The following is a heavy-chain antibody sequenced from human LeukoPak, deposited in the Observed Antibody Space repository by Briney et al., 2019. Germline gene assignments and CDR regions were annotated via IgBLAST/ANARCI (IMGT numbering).Heavy chain of an antibody. CDR1: GFTFSSYS. J-gene: IGHJ6*03. CDR2: ISSSSSYI. D-gene: IGHD3-3*01. CDR3: ARDAPYDFWSGYYGYYYYYMDV. Sequence: PGGSLRLSCAASGFTFSSYSMNWVRQAPGKGLEWVSSISSSSSYIYYADSVKGRFTISRDNAKNSLYLQMNSLRAEDTAVYYCARDAPYDFWSGYYGYYYYYMDVWGKGTTVTVSS. V-gene: IGHV3-21*01.